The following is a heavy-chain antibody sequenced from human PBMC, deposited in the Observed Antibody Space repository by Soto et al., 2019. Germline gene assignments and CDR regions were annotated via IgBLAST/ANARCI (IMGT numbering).Heavy chain of an antibody. CDR3: ARESGGATATLDYYYFYMDV. D-gene: IGHD5-12*01. J-gene: IGHJ6*03. CDR1: GYAFSEYY. Sequence: QVQLVQSGAEVKKPGASVKVSCKASGYAFSEYYIHWMRQAPGQGLEWLGWINPNSGRTKSAQKLQGWVTMTRDTSIRTADMEISWLKSDDTAVYYCARESGGATATLDYYYFYMDVWGKGTTVTVSS. V-gene: IGHV1-2*04. CDR2: INPNSGRT.